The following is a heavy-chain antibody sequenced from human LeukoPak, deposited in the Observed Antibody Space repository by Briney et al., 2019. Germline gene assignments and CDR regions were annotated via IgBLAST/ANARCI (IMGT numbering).Heavy chain of an antibody. Sequence: GGSLKLPFVFSGFTPGRSEINGAARAPGRGLDWAQSISHSGTYIYYADSVKGRFTLSRDTSKNSLFLQMNSLRAEDTAVYYCAREAVPGTGWFDPWGQGTLVTVSS. V-gene: IGHV3-21*01. D-gene: IGHD6-19*01. J-gene: IGHJ5*02. CDR3: AREAVPGTGWFDP. CDR1: GFTPGRSE. CDR2: ISHSGTYI.